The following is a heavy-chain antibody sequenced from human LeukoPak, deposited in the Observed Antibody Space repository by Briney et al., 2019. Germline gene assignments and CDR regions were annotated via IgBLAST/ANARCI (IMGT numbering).Heavy chain of an antibody. J-gene: IGHJ4*02. Sequence: GGSLRLSCAASGFTCSSYAMHWVRQAPGKGLEWVAVISYDGSNKYYADSVKGRFTISRDNSKNTLYLQMNSLKAEDTAVYYCARGEGSGSYYVQTSSFDYWGQGTLVTVSS. V-gene: IGHV3-30*04. D-gene: IGHD3-10*01. CDR3: ARGEGSGSYYVQTSSFDY. CDR1: GFTCSSYA. CDR2: ISYDGSNK.